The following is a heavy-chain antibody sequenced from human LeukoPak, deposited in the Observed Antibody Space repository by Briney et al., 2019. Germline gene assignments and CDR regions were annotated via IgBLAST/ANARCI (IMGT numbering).Heavy chain of an antibody. J-gene: IGHJ4*02. CDR2: TSAGGSST. CDR3: ARDLSFGSGSD. CDR1: GFSFSSYA. D-gene: IGHD3-10*01. Sequence: PGGSLRLSCAASGFSFSSYAMHWVRQAPGKGLEWVSTTSAGGSSTYYADSVKGRFTISRDNSKNTFYLQMSSLRADDTAVYYCARDLSFGSGSDWGQGTLVTVSP. V-gene: IGHV3-23*01.